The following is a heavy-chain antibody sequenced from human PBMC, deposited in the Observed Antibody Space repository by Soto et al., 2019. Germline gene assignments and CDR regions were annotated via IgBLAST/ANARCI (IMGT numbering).Heavy chain of an antibody. D-gene: IGHD3-22*01. CDR3: ATSYSDPTVSADDP. V-gene: IGHV4-59*02. CDR1: GASVSAGY. J-gene: IGHJ5*02. CDR2: MYFGGSF. Sequence: SETLSLTCTVSGASVSAGYWSWIRQPPGKGLEWIGFMYFGGSFNYNPAVTSRVSISVETSKNQFSMKVTSVTAADTAVYYCATSYSDPTVSADDPWGQGTLLTLSS.